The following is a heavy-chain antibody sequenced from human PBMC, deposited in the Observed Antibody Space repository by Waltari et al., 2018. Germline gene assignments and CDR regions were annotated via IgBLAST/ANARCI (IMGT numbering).Heavy chain of an antibody. CDR2: IKQGGSDK. V-gene: IGHV3-7*03. CDR3: AGENVAVPAYY. J-gene: IGHJ4*02. Sequence: EVQLVESGGGLVQPGGSLRLSCAASAFSFSNYWMSWGRQAPGKGLEWVANIKQGGSDKYYVESVRGRFTSSRDNAKNSVFLQRNSLRAEDTAVYYCAGENVAVPAYYWGQGTLVTVSS. CDR1: AFSFSNYW. D-gene: IGHD2-15*01.